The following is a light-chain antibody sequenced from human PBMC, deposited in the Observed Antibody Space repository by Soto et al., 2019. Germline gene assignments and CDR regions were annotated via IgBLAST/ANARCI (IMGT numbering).Light chain of an antibody. V-gene: IGKV1-5*03. CDR1: QSITDW. Sequence: DIQMTQSPSTQSASVGDRVTITCRASQSITDWLAWYQQKPGKAPKFLIYKASNLEGGVPSRFSGSGSGTESTLTISSVQPDDFATYYCQYWDDYSWTFGQGTKVEIK. J-gene: IGKJ1*01. CDR3: QYWDDYSWT. CDR2: KAS.